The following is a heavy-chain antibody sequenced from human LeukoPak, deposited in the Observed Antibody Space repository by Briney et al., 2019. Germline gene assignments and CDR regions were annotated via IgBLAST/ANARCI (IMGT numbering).Heavy chain of an antibody. CDR3: ARLSGESTIYDY. V-gene: IGHV3-7*01. Sequence: PGGSLRLSCVASGFTFNRHWMSWVRQAPGKGLEWVATIRQDGGDIYYLDSVKGRFIISRDNAKNSLSLQMNSLRAEDTAVYYCARLSGESTIYDYWGQGTLVTVSS. CDR1: GFTFNRHW. J-gene: IGHJ4*02. D-gene: IGHD3-16*01. CDR2: IRQDGGDI.